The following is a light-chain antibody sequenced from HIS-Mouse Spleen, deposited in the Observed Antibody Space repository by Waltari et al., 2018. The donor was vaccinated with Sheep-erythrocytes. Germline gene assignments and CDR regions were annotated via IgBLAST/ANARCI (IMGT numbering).Light chain of an antibody. Sequence: DIQMTQSPSSVSASVGDRVTITCRASQGLSSGLALYQQKPGQASKLLIYAASSLQSGVPSRFSGSGSGTDFTLTIRSLQPEDLATYYCQQANSLPQTFGQGTKVEIK. CDR1: QGLSSG. CDR2: AAS. CDR3: QQANSLPQT. V-gene: IGKV1-12*01. J-gene: IGKJ1*01.